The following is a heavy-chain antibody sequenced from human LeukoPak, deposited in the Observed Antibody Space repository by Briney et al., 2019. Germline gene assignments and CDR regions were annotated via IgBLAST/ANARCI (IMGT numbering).Heavy chain of an antibody. D-gene: IGHD3-3*01. CDR3: TTGGQYYDFWSGYSTLDY. CDR2: LYSGGNT. Sequence: PGGSLRLSCAASGFTVSSNYMSWVRQAPGKGLEWVSVLYSGGNTYYAAPVKGRFTISRDDSKNTLYLQMNSLKTEDTAVYYCTTGGQYYDFWSGYSTLDYWGQGTLVTVSS. J-gene: IGHJ4*02. V-gene: IGHV3-66*01. CDR1: GFTVSSNY.